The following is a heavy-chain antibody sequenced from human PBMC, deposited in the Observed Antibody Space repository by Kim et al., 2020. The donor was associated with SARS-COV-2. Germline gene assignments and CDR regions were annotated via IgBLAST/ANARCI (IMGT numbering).Heavy chain of an antibody. CDR3: AKGSRSSWYGDWFDP. J-gene: IGHJ5*02. CDR2: ISGSGGST. D-gene: IGHD6-13*01. Sequence: GGSLRLSCAASGFTFSSYAMSWVRQAPGKGLEWVSAISGSGGSTYYADSVKGRFTISRDNSKNTLYLQMNSLRAEDTAVYYCAKGSRSSWYGDWFDPWGQGTLVTVSS. V-gene: IGHV3-23*01. CDR1: GFTFSSYA.